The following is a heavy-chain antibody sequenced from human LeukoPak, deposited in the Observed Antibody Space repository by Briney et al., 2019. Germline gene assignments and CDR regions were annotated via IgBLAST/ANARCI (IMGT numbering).Heavy chain of an antibody. CDR3: VRGSSGTVVRGVSWAWFDP. Sequence: GGSLRLSCAASGFTFSYYWMTWVRQAPGKGLEWVANTHKDGSENYYADSVKGRFTISRDNAKNSLYLQMNSLRAEDTAVYYCVRGSSGTVVRGVSWAWFDPWGQGTLVTVSS. CDR2: THKDGSEN. D-gene: IGHD3-10*01. CDR1: GFTFSYYW. V-gene: IGHV3-7*03. J-gene: IGHJ5*02.